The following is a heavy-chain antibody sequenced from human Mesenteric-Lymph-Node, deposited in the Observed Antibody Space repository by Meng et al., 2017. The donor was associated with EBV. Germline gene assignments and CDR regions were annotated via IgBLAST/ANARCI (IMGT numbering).Heavy chain of an antibody. CDR3: ARDSLFLETPMVASRYFDY. Sequence: QVQLVQSGAEVKKPGASVKVSCKASGYSFTSYGISWVRQAPGQGLEWVGWISAYNDNTNYAQELQGRVTMTTNKSTSTAYMELRSLTSDDTAIYYCARDSLFLETPMVASRYFDYWGRGTLVTVAS. J-gene: IGHJ4*02. CDR2: ISAYNDNT. D-gene: IGHD5-18*01. V-gene: IGHV1-18*01. CDR1: GYSFTSYG.